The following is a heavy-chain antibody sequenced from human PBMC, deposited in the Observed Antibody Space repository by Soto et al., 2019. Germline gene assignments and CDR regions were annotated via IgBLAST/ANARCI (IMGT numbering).Heavy chain of an antibody. J-gene: IGHJ5*02. CDR2: INADGTTT. CDR3: ATVATHSYNWVDP. V-gene: IGHV3-74*01. Sequence: EVHLVESGGGLVKPGGSLRLSCEASGFTFSTSWMNWVRKAQGKGLVWVSRINADGTTTTYADSVKGRFTISRDNAKNTLYLQMNSLRAEDTAVYFCATVATHSYNWVDPWGQGTLVTISS. CDR1: GFTFSTSW. D-gene: IGHD3-3*02.